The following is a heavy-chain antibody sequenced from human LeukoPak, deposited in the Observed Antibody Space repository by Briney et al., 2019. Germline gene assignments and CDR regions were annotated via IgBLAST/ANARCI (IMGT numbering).Heavy chain of an antibody. Sequence: GGSLRLSCAASGFTFSSYWMSWVREAPGKGLEWVANIKQDGSEKYYVDSVKGRFTISRDNAKNSLYLQMNSPRAEDTAVYYCARGLTGDVGAFDIWGQGTMVTVSS. J-gene: IGHJ3*02. CDR3: ARGLTGDVGAFDI. CDR1: GFTFSSYW. D-gene: IGHD7-27*01. CDR2: IKQDGSEK. V-gene: IGHV3-7*01.